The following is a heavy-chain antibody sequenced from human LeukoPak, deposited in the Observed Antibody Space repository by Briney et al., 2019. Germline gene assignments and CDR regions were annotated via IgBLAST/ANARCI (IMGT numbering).Heavy chain of an antibody. CDR2: IYHSGST. V-gene: IGHV4-30-2*02. D-gene: IGHD3-16*01. CDR1: GGSISSGDYS. CDR3: ARGTANWFDP. J-gene: IGHJ5*02. Sequence: KPSQTLSLTCAVSGGSISSGDYSWSWIRQPPGKGLEWIGYIYHSGSTYYNPSLKSRVTISVDRSKNQFSLKLSSVTAADTAVYYYARGTANWFDPWGQGTLVTVSS.